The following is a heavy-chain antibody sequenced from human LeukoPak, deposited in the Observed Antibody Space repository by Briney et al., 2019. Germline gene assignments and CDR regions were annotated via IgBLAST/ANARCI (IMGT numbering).Heavy chain of an antibody. J-gene: IGHJ4*02. Sequence: SETLSLTCTVSGGSISSGGYYWSWIRQPPGKGLEWIGYIYHSGSTYYNPSLKSRVTISVDRSKNQFSLKLSSVTAADTAVYYCARVEIWRSSSWLFDYWGQGTLVTVSS. CDR1: GGSISSGGYY. V-gene: IGHV4-30-2*01. CDR2: IYHSGST. D-gene: IGHD6-13*01. CDR3: ARVEIWRSSSWLFDY.